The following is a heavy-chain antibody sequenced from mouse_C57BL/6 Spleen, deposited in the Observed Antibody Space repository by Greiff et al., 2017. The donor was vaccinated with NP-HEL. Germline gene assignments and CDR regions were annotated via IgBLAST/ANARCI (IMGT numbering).Heavy chain of an antibody. V-gene: IGHV1-81*01. CDR2: IYPRSGNT. CDR3: ARREYYGSSSYWYFDV. J-gene: IGHJ1*03. D-gene: IGHD1-1*01. Sequence: QVQLKESGAELARPGASVKLSCKASGYTFTSYGISWVKQRTGQGLEWIGEIYPRSGNTYYNEKFKGKATLTADKSSSTAYMELRSLTSEDSAVYFCARREYYGSSSYWYFDVWGTGTTVTVSA. CDR1: GYTFTSYG.